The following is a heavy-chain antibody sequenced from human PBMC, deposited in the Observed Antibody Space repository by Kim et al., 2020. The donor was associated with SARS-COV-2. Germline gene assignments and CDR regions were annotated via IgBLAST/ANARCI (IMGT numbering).Heavy chain of an antibody. CDR2: FDPEDGET. CDR3: ATVSGAVAGPNRRYYYYGMDV. CDR1: GYTLTELS. D-gene: IGHD6-19*01. J-gene: IGHJ6*02. V-gene: IGHV1-24*01. Sequence: ASVKVSCKVSGYTLTELSMHWVRQAPGKGLEWMGGFDPEDGETIYAQKFQGRVTMTEDTSTDTAYMELSSLRSEDTAVYYCATVSGAVAGPNRRYYYYGMDVWGQGTTVTVSS.